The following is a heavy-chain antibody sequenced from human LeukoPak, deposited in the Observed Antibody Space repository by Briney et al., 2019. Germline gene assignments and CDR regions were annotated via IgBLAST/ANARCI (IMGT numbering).Heavy chain of an antibody. Sequence: GGSLRLSCAASGFTFSSYAMHWVRQAPGKGLEWVAVISYDGSNKYYADSVKGRFTISRDNSKNTLYLQMNSLRAEDTAVYYCASFYGSGSYYPYYFDYWGQGTLVTVSS. D-gene: IGHD3-10*01. CDR1: GFTFSSYA. CDR3: ASFYGSGSYYPYYFDY. V-gene: IGHV3-30-3*01. CDR2: ISYDGSNK. J-gene: IGHJ4*02.